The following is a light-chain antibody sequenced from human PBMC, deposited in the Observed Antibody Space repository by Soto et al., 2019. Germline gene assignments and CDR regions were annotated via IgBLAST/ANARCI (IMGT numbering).Light chain of an antibody. J-gene: IGKJ4*01. CDR3: QQSYSTPLT. V-gene: IGKV1-39*01. CDR2: AAS. CDR1: QSISSY. Sequence: DIQMTQSPSSLSASVGDRVTITCRTSQSISSYLNWYQQKPGKAPNLLIYAASSLNSGVPSRFSGSGSGTDFTLTISSLQPEDFATYYCQQSYSTPLTFGGGTKVEIK.